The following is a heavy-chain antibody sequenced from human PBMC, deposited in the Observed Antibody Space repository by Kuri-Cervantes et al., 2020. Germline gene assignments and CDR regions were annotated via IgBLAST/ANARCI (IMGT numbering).Heavy chain of an antibody. D-gene: IGHD3-22*01. J-gene: IGHJ1*01. CDR2: INHSGST. V-gene: IGHV4-34*01. CDR1: TGSFSGYY. Sequence: SETLSLTCAVYTGSFSGYYWSWIRQSPGKGLEWIGEINHSGSTKYNPSLKSRVTILVDTSKNQFSLKLSSVTAADTAVYYCARAYDDSGYRMQYFQHWGQGTLATVSS. CDR3: ARAYDDSGYRMQYFQH.